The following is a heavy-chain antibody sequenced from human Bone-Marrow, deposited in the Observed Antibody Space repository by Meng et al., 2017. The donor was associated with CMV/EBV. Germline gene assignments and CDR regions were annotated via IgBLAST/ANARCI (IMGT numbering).Heavy chain of an antibody. CDR2: VYHSGGT. D-gene: IGHD2-2*01. V-gene: IGHV4-34*01. CDR3: ARGSFCSSANCYRAFYS. Sequence: SETLSLTCAGYGGSFSGYHWSWIRQPPGKGLEWIGEVYHSGGTNYDPSLKRRVTISLDMSKNHFSLKLSSVTAADTAVYYCARGSFCSSANCYRAFYSWGQGTLVTVSS. CDR1: GGSFSGYH. J-gene: IGHJ4*02.